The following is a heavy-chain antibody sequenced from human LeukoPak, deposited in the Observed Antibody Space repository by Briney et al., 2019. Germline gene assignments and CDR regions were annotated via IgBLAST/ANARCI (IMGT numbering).Heavy chain of an antibody. J-gene: IGHJ4*02. CDR2: IRGSVDST. CDR3: AKDRLPETYYGSGGNDY. V-gene: IGHV3-23*01. CDR1: GFTFSSYA. Sequence: GGSLRLSCAASGFTFSSYAMSWVRQAPGKGLEGVSGIRGSVDSTYYADSVKGRFTISRDNSKNTLFLQMNSLRAEDTAVYYCAKDRLPETYYGSGGNDYWGQGTLVIVSS. D-gene: IGHD3-10*01.